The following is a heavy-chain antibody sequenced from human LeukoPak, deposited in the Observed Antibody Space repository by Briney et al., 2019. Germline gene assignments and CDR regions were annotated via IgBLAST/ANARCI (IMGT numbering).Heavy chain of an antibody. CDR2: INHSGST. Sequence: PSETLSLTCAVYGGSFSGYYWSWIRQPPGKGLEWIGEINHSGSTNYNPSLKSRVTISVDTSKNQFSLKLSPVTAADTAVYYCATRGGYSYGYFDYWGQGTLVTVSS. CDR1: GGSFSGYY. J-gene: IGHJ4*02. D-gene: IGHD5-18*01. CDR3: ATRGGYSYGYFDY. V-gene: IGHV4-34*01.